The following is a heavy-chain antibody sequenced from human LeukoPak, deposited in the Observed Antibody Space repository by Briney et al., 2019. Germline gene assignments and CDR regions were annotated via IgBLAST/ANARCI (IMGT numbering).Heavy chain of an antibody. CDR2: IYYSGST. Sequence: SETLSLTCTVSSGSISTYYWSWIRQSPGKGLEWIGYIYYSGSTNYNPSLKSRVTISVDTSKNQFSLELSSVTAADTAVYYCARHENVLGYCSGGSCYDDAFDIWGQGTMVTVSS. V-gene: IGHV4-59*08. CDR3: ARHENVLGYCSGGSCYDDAFDI. CDR1: SGSISTYY. J-gene: IGHJ3*02. D-gene: IGHD2-15*01.